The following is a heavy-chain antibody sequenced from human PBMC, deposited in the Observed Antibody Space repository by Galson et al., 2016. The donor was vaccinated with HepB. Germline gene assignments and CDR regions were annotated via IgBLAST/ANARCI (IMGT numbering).Heavy chain of an antibody. CDR1: GGSISSHF. V-gene: IGHV4-59*11. D-gene: IGHD3-10*01. CDR2: IYDSGST. Sequence: SETLSLTCTVSGGSISSHFCSWIRQPPGKGLEWIGHIYDSGSTNYNPSLQSRVTISVDTSKNQFSLKLSSVTAADTAVYYCAKVVGRFGTGGDAFDIWGQGTMVTVSS. CDR3: AKVVGRFGTGGDAFDI. J-gene: IGHJ3*02.